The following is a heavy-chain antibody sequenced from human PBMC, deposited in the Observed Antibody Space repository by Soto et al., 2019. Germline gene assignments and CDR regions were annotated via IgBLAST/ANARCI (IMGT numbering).Heavy chain of an antibody. CDR3: ARDKDRAPLGGNYYYSFDV. Sequence: QVQLEQSGAEVKKPGSSVKVSCKASGGTFSNSAISWVRQAPGQGLEWMGGIMPIFRTPDYAQKFQGRVPITADESTSTACMELSGMRSDDTAIYYCARDKDRAPLGGNYYYSFDVWGQGTTVTVSS. CDR2: IMPIFRTP. V-gene: IGHV1-69*12. D-gene: IGHD3-3*02. J-gene: IGHJ6*02. CDR1: GGTFSNSA.